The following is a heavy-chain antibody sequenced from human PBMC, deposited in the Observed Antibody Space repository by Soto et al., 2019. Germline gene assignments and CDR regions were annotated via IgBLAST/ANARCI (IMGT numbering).Heavy chain of an antibody. V-gene: IGHV3-11*01. J-gene: IGHJ6*02. CDR1: GFTFSDYY. D-gene: IGHD6-25*01. Sequence: NPGGSLRLSCAASGFTFSDYYMSWIRQAPGKGLEWVSYISSSGSTIYYADSVKGRFTISRDNAKNSLYLQMNSLRAEDTAVYYCAREPAATTGGYYYYGMDVWGQGTTVTVSS. CDR2: ISSSGSTI. CDR3: AREPAATTGGYYYYGMDV.